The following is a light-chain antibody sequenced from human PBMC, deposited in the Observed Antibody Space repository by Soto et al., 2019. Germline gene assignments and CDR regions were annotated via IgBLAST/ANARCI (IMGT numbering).Light chain of an antibody. CDR1: QSISSW. CDR3: QQYNSYST. J-gene: IGKJ1*01. Sequence: DIQMTQSPSTLSASVGDRVTITCRASQSISSWLAWYQQKPGKAPKLLIYDASSLESGVPSRFSGSGSGTEFTLTISSLQPADFAPYYWQQYNSYSTFGQGTKVDIK. CDR2: DAS. V-gene: IGKV1-5*01.